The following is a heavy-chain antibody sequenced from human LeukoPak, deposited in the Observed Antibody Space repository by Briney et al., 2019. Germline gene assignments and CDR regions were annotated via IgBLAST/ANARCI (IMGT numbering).Heavy chain of an antibody. Sequence: GGSLRLSCAASGFTFSSYAMSWVRQAPGKGLEWVSVIYSGGSTYYADSVKGRFTISRDNSKNTLYLQMNSLRAEDTAVYYCAREGDRSHHAFDIWGQGTMVTVSS. D-gene: IGHD2-15*01. V-gene: IGHV3-53*01. J-gene: IGHJ3*02. CDR3: AREGDRSHHAFDI. CDR2: IYSGGST. CDR1: GFTFSSYA.